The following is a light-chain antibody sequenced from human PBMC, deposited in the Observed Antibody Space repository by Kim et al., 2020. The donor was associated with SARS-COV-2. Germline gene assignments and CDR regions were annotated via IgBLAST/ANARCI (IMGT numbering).Light chain of an antibody. V-gene: IGKV3-11*01. CDR2: DTS. CDR1: QTVRTS. Sequence: EIVLTQSPATLSLSPGERATLSCRASQTVRTSFAWYQHKPGQAPRLLIYDTSNRATGIPAKFSGSGSGTDFTLTISSLEPADSAVYYCQQRANWLFGQGTKLEI. J-gene: IGKJ2*01. CDR3: QQRANWL.